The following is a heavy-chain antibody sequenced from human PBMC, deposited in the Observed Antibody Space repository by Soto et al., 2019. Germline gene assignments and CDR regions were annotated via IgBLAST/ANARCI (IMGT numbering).Heavy chain of an antibody. CDR3: ARGNYDFCSGLDY. V-gene: IGHV3-33*01. CDR2: IWYDGSNK. Sequence: PGGSLSLSCAASGFTFSNYGMHWVRQAPGKGLEWVAVIWYDGSNKWYADSVKGRFTISRDNSKNTLYLQMNSLRAEDTAVYYCARGNYDFCSGLDYWGQGALVTVSS. D-gene: IGHD3-3*01. CDR1: GFTFSNYG. J-gene: IGHJ4*02.